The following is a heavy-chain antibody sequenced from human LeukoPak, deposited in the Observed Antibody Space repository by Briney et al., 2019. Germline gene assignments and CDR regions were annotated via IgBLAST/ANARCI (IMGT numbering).Heavy chain of an antibody. D-gene: IGHD3-22*01. V-gene: IGHV3-48*01. CDR1: GFTFNSYA. CDR3: ARARYYYDSSGYGGDDAFDI. J-gene: IGHJ3*02. CDR2: ISSSSTTI. Sequence: GGPLRLSCAASGFTFNSYAMSWVRQAPGKGLEWVSYISSSSTTIHYADSVKGRFTISRDNAKNSVYLQMNSLRAEDTAVYYCARARYYYDSSGYGGDDAFDIWGQGTMVTVSS.